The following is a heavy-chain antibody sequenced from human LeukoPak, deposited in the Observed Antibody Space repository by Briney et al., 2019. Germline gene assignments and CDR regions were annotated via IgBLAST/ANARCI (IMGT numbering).Heavy chain of an antibody. J-gene: IGHJ5*02. V-gene: IGHV4-59*08. CDR1: GGSTSSYY. CDR2: TYYSGST. CDR3: ARGKNYYGSGSYYNAKPRPLNWFDP. Sequence: PSETLSLTCTVSGGSTSSYYWSWIRQPPGKGLEWIGYTYYSGSTNHNPSLKSRVTMSVDTSKNQFSLKLSSVTAADTAVYYCARGKNYYGSGSYYNAKPRPLNWFDPWGQGTLVTVSS. D-gene: IGHD3-10*01.